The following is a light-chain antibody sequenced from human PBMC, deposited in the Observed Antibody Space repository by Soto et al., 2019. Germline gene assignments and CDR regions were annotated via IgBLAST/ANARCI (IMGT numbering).Light chain of an antibody. J-gene: IGKJ1*01. CDR3: QQYNNWPWT. V-gene: IGKV3-15*01. CDR2: GAS. Sequence: EIVMTQSPATLSVSQGERATLSFRASQSVSSNLAWYQQKPGQAPRLLIYGASTRATGIPARFSGSGSGTEFTLTISSLQSVDFAVYSCQQYNNWPWTFGQGTKVDIK. CDR1: QSVSSN.